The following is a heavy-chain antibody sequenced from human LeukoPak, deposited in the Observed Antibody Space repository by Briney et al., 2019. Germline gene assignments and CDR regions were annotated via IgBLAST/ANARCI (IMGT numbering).Heavy chain of an antibody. CDR3: AKSMTLQWRGFFDP. Sequence: QPGGSLRLSCAASGFTFSSYAMSWVRQAPGKGLEWVSAISGSGGSTYYADSVKGRFTISRDNSKNTLYLQKNSLRADDTAIYYCAKSMTLQWRGFFDPWGRGTHVTVSS. CDR1: GFTFSSYA. J-gene: IGHJ2*01. CDR2: ISGSGGST. V-gene: IGHV3-23*01. D-gene: IGHD6-19*01.